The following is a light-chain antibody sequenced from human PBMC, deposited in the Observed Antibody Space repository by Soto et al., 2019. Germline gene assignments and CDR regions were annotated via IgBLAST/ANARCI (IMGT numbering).Light chain of an antibody. CDR1: SNDLGGYNY. J-gene: IGLJ2*01. Sequence: QSALTQPPSASGSPGQSVTISCTGSSNDLGGYNYVSWYQHHPGKAPKLIIYEVRERPSGVPDRFSGSKSGNTASLTVSGLQAEDEADYYCSSYGGSDSLIFGRGTKLTVL. V-gene: IGLV2-8*01. CDR3: SSYGGSDSLI. CDR2: EVR.